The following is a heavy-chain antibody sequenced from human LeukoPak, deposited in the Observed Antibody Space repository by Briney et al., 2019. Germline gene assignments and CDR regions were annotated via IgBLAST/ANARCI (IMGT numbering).Heavy chain of an antibody. D-gene: IGHD5-18*01. J-gene: IGHJ4*02. CDR2: IWHDGSNK. V-gene: IGHV3-33*01. Sequence: GGSLRLSCAASGFTSSTYVMHWVRQAPGKGLEWVALIWHDGSNKYYADSVKDRFTISRDNSKNTLYLQMNSLRAEDTAVYYCARDRGYTYGHPFDYWGQGTLVTVSS. CDR1: GFTSSTYV. CDR3: ARDRGYTYGHPFDY.